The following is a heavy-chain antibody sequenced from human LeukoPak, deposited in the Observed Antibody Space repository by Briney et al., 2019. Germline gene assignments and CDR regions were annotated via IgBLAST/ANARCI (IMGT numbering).Heavy chain of an antibody. CDR3: ARYRETSDRHGYAFDV. Sequence: PSETLSLTCSVCGGSLSSSYYWAWIRQPPAKGLEWIGTILYSGDTYYTPSLRSRVTISLDTSRNQFSLRLNYVTAADTAVYYCARYRETSDRHGYAFDVWGQGTMVTASS. CDR2: ILYSGDT. CDR1: GGSLSSSYY. V-gene: IGHV4-39*01. D-gene: IGHD1-14*01. J-gene: IGHJ3*01.